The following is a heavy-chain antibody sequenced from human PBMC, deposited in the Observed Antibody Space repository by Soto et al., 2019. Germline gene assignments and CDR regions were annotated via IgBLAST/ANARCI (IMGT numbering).Heavy chain of an antibody. D-gene: IGHD2-15*01. J-gene: IGHJ6*02. CDR3: ARRYCSGGSCYSVRGDYYYYGMDV. CDR2: INPNSGGT. CDR1: GYTFTGYY. V-gene: IGHV1-2*04. Sequence: ASVKVSCKASGYTFTGYYMHWVRQAPGQGLEWMGWINPNSGGTNYAQKFQGWVTMTRDTSISTAYMELSRLRSDDTAVYYCARRYCSGGSCYSVRGDYYYYGMDVWGQGTTVTVSS.